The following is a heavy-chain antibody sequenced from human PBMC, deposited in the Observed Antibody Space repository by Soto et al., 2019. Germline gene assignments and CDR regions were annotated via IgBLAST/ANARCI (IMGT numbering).Heavy chain of an antibody. J-gene: IGHJ6*02. Sequence: GGSLRLSCAASGFTFSSYAMSWVRQAPGKGLEWVSAISGSGGSTYYADSVKGRFTISRDNSKNTLYLQMNSLRAEDTAVYYCAKGAVAGTKPNYYYYYGMDVWGQGTTVTVSS. CDR2: ISGSGGST. V-gene: IGHV3-23*01. CDR1: GFTFSSYA. D-gene: IGHD6-19*01. CDR3: AKGAVAGTKPNYYYYYGMDV.